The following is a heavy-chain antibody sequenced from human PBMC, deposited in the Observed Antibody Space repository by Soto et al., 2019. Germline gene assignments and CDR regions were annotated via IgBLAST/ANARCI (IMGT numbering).Heavy chain of an antibody. D-gene: IGHD5-12*01. CDR1: GGTFSSYA. CDR2: IVPIVDTP. CDR3: VRVVAIPGYPDN. Sequence: QVQLVQSGAEVRQPASSVKVSCKTSGGTFSSYAISWVRQAPGQGLEWMGGIVPIVDTPTYAQKFQGRVTITADESTSTAYMKLSSLRSDDTAIYYCVRVVAIPGYPDNWGQGTLVTVSS. J-gene: IGHJ4*02. V-gene: IGHV1-69*12.